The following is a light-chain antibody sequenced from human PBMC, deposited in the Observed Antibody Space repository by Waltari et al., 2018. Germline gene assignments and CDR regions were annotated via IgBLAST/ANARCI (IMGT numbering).Light chain of an antibody. CDR1: QSLTRKY. CDR2: GAS. CDR3: QQYGSSIMYT. V-gene: IGKV3-20*01. Sequence: VLTQSPGTLSLSPGERATLSCRASQSLTRKYLAWYQQKPGQAPRLLIYGASSRAAGIPDRFSGSGSGIDVTLTISRLEPEDSAVYYCQQYGSSIMYTFGQGTKLEIK. J-gene: IGKJ2*01.